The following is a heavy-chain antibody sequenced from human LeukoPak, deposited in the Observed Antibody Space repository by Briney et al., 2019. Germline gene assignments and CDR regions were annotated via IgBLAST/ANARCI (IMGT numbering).Heavy chain of an antibody. V-gene: IGHV1-18*01. D-gene: IGHD3-10*01. CDR1: GYTFTSYG. CDR3: GTYYYGSGSYGPVDY. Sequence: ASVKVSCKASGYTFTSYGIRWVRQAPGQGLEWMGWISAYNGNTNYAQKLQGRVTMTTDTSTSTAYMELRSLRSDDAAVYYCGTYYYGSGSYGPVDYWGQGTLVTVSS. CDR2: ISAYNGNT. J-gene: IGHJ4*02.